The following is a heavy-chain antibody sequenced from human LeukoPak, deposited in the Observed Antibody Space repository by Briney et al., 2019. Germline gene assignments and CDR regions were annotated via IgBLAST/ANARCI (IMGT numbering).Heavy chain of an antibody. D-gene: IGHD5-12*01. Sequence: GGSLRLSCAASGFTFSSYAMHWVRQAPPKGLEYVSAISSNGGSTCYANSVKGRFTISRDNSKNTLYLQMGSLRAEDMAVYYCARDSRTSRWLRETRWFDPWGQGTLVTVSS. V-gene: IGHV3-64*01. CDR2: ISSNGGST. CDR1: GFTFSSYA. CDR3: ARDSRTSRWLRETRWFDP. J-gene: IGHJ5*02.